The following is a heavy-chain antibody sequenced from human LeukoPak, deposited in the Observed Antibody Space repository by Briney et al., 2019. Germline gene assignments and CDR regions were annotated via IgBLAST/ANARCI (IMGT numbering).Heavy chain of an antibody. V-gene: IGHV6-1*01. CDR3: AREGVSMIRGIIFNYYGMDV. CDR1: GDSVSSNNAA. Sequence: SQTLSLTCVISGDSVSSNNAAWIWIRQSPSRGLEWLGRTYYKSKWYDDYAVSVKSRITIKPDTSRNQFSLQLKSVTPEDTAVYYCAREGVSMIRGIIFNYYGMDVWGQGTAVSVSS. D-gene: IGHD3-10*01. CDR2: TYYKSKWYD. J-gene: IGHJ6*02.